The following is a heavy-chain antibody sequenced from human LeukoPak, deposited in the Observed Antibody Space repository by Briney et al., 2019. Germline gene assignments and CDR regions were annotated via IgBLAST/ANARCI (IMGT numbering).Heavy chain of an antibody. V-gene: IGHV6-1*01. CDR2: TYYRSKWYN. D-gene: IGHD3-22*01. J-gene: IGHJ4*02. CDR3: ARDGSYYYDSSGTLGY. Sequence: SQTLSLTCAISGDSVSSNSAAWNWIRQSPSRGLEWLGRTYYRSKWYNDYAVSVKSRITIKPDTSKNQFSLQLNSVTPEDTAVYYCARDGSYYYDSSGTLGYWGQGTLVTVSS. CDR1: GDSVSSNSAA.